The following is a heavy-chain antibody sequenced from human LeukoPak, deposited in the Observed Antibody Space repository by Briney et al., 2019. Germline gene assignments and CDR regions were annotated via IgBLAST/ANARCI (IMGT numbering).Heavy chain of an antibody. CDR3: ARDYWFDP. V-gene: IGHV3-11*04. Sequence: GGSLRLSCAASGFTVSSNYMSWVRQAPGKGLEWISYISSAGTTKIYADSVKGRFTISRDNAKNSLYLQMNSLRAEDTAVYYCARDYWFDPWGHGTLVTVSS. CDR2: ISSAGTTK. CDR1: GFTVSSNY. J-gene: IGHJ5*02.